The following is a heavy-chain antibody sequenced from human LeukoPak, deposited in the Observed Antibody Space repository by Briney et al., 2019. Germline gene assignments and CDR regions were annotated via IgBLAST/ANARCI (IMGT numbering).Heavy chain of an antibody. V-gene: IGHV1-3*02. J-gene: IGHJ4*02. D-gene: IGHD4-23*01. CDR2: TNGATGNT. CDR3: ARSPGGNARTWLDY. Sequence: GASVKVSCKASGYIFTNYALHWVRQAPGQRLEWMGWTNGATGNTRFSQDFQGRLTIIMDTSARTGYMELSSLRSEDTAVYYCARSPGGNARTWLDYWGRGTLVTVSS. CDR1: GYIFTNYA.